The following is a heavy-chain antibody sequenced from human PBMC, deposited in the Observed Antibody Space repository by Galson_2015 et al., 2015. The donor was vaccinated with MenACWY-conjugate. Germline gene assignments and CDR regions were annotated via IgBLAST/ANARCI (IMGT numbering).Heavy chain of an antibody. Sequence: SLRLSCAASGFTFSSYAMSWVRQAPGKGLEWVSAISGSGGSTYYADSVKGRFTISRDNSKNTLYLQMNSLRAEDTAVYYCASWNDFWSGLHMDVWGQGTTVTVSS. CDR3: ASWNDFWSGLHMDV. CDR1: GFTFSSYA. J-gene: IGHJ6*02. V-gene: IGHV3-23*01. CDR2: ISGSGGST. D-gene: IGHD3-3*01.